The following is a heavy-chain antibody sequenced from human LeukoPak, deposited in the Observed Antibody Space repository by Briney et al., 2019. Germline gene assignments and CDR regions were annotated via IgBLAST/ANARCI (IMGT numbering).Heavy chain of an antibody. CDR3: ASEVGYRSLGY. J-gene: IGHJ4*02. Sequence: GGSLRLSCAASGFTFDDNTMHWVRQTPGGGLEWVSFITWKSHRTHYADSVRGRFTVSRDNSKDSMHLEMNSLKTEDTCLYHCASEVGYRSLGYLGQGTLVTVSS. CDR2: ITWKSHRT. D-gene: IGHD3-3*01. V-gene: IGHV3-43*01. CDR1: GFTFDDNT.